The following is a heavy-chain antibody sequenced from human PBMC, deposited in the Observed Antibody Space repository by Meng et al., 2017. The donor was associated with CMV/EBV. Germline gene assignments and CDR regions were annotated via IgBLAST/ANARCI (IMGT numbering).Heavy chain of an antibody. J-gene: IGHJ5*02. V-gene: IGHV1-2*02. CDR1: GYTFTCYY. D-gene: IGHD2-2*01. CDR2: INPNSGGT. Sequence: ASVKVSCKASGYTFTCYYMHWVRQAPGQGLEWMGWINPNSGGTNYAQKIQGRVTMTRDTSISTAYMELSRLRSDDTAVYYCARVRYCSSTSCPYRGNNWFDPWGQGTLVTVSS. CDR3: ARVRYCSSTSCPYRGNNWFDP.